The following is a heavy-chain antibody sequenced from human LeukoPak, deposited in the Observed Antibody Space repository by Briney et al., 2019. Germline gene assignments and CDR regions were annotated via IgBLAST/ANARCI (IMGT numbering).Heavy chain of an antibody. CDR2: INPSGGST. J-gene: IGHJ4*02. D-gene: IGHD2-2*01. Sequence: ASVKVSCKASGYTFTSYYMHWVRQAPGQGLEWMGIINPSGGSTSYAQKFQGRVTMTRDTSTSTVYMELSSLRSEDTAVYYCARGSPDIVVVPAAPTDYWGQGTLVTVSS. CDR1: GYTFTSYY. CDR3: ARGSPDIVVVPAAPTDY. V-gene: IGHV1-46*01.